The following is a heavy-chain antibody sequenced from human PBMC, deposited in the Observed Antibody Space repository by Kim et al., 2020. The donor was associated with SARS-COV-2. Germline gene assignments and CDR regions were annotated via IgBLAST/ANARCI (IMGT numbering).Heavy chain of an antibody. CDR3: ARRITVTYGSVFDF. Sequence: ASVKVSCQASGYTFTDYYMHWVRQSPGQGLEWMGWITPTSGGTDYAQKFQGRVTLTRDTSTRTVYMELTNLRSDDTAVYYCARRITVTYGSVFDFWGQGT. CDR2: ITPTSGGT. D-gene: IGHD4-17*01. J-gene: IGHJ4*02. V-gene: IGHV1-2*02. CDR1: GYTFTDYY.